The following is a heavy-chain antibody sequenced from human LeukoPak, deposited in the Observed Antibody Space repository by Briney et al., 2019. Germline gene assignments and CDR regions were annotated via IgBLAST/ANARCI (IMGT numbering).Heavy chain of an antibody. J-gene: IGHJ4*02. V-gene: IGHV3-21*01. D-gene: IGHD3-22*01. Sequence: GGSLRLSCAASGFTFSSYSMNWVRQAPGKGLEWVSSISSSSNFIYYADSVKGRFTISRDNAKNSLYLQMNSLRAEDTAVYYCARGAQWDYYDSSGYGLDYWGQGTLVTVSS. CDR3: ARGAQWDYYDSSGYGLDY. CDR1: GFTFSSYS. CDR2: ISSSSNFI.